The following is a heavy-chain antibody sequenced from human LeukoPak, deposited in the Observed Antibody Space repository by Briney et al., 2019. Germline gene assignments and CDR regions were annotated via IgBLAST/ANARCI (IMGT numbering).Heavy chain of an antibody. CDR3: AKLLPVDTAMGNAFDI. CDR2: INPSGDGT. D-gene: IGHD5-18*01. CDR1: GHTFTTYY. J-gene: IGHJ3*02. Sequence: ASVKVSCKASGHTFTTYYVHLVRQAPGQGLEWMGVINPSGDGTNYPQRFQGRVTLTRDTSTSTVYMELTSLRSEDTAMYYCAKLLPVDTAMGNAFDIWGQGTMVTVSS. V-gene: IGHV1-46*01.